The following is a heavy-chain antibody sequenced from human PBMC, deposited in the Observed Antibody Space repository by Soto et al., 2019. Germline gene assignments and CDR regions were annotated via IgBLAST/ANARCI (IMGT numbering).Heavy chain of an antibody. J-gene: IGHJ4*02. CDR1: GGSISSSSYY. Sequence: KPSETLSLTCTVSGGSISSSSYYWGWSRQPPGKGLEWIGSIYYSGSTYYNPSLKSRVTISVDTSKNQFSLKLSSVTAADTAVYYCARHLLPYCTNGVCSEFDYWGQGTLVTVS. CDR2: IYYSGST. CDR3: ARHLLPYCTNGVCSEFDY. V-gene: IGHV4-39*01. D-gene: IGHD2-8*01.